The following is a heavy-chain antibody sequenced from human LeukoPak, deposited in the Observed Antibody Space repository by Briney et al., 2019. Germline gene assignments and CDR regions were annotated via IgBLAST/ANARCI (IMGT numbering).Heavy chain of an antibody. Sequence: GGSLRLSCAASGFTFSSYWMSWVRQAPGKVLEWVANIKQDGSEKYYVDSVKGRFTISRDNAKNSLYLQMNSLRAEDTAVYYCARSGGWEGDYFDYWGQGTLVTVSS. CDR1: GFTFSSYW. V-gene: IGHV3-7*03. D-gene: IGHD6-19*01. CDR3: ARSGGWEGDYFDY. CDR2: IKQDGSEK. J-gene: IGHJ4*02.